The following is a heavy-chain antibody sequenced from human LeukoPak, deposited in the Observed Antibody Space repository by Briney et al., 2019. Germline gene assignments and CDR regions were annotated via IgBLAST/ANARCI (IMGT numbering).Heavy chain of an antibody. D-gene: IGHD3-10*01. V-gene: IGHV1-46*01. Sequence: ASVKVSCKASGYTFTSYYIHWVRQAPAQGLQWMGIINPSGGSTSYAQNFQGRVTMTRDTSTSTVYMELSSLRSEDAAVYYCARLDGSGSYFDYWGQGTLVTVSS. CDR3: ARLDGSGSYFDY. CDR1: GYTFTSYY. CDR2: INPSGGST. J-gene: IGHJ4*02.